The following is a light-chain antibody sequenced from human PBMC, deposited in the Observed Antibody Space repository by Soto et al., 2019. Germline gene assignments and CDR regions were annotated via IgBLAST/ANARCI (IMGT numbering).Light chain of an antibody. CDR2: EVS. CDR3: SSYTTSSTLVV. Sequence: QSALTQPASVSGSPGQSITISCTGTSSDVGAYDYVSWFQQYPGKAPKLMIYEVSNRPSGVSNRFSGSKSGNTASLTISGLHAEDEAAYYCSSYTTSSTLVVFGGGTKVTVL. J-gene: IGLJ2*01. V-gene: IGLV2-14*01. CDR1: SSDVGAYDY.